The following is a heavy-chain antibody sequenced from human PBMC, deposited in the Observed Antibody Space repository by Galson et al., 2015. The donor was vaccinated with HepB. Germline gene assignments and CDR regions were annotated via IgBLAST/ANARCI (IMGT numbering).Heavy chain of an antibody. CDR2: INPSGGST. Sequence: SVKVSCKASGYTFTSYYMHWVRQAPGQGLEWMGVINPSGGSTSYAQKFQGRVTMTRDTSTSTVYMELSSLRSEDTAVYYCARGGIVVVPAAPEWFDPWGQGTLVTVSS. D-gene: IGHD2-2*01. CDR1: GYTFTSYY. V-gene: IGHV1-46*01. J-gene: IGHJ5*02. CDR3: ARGGIVVVPAAPEWFDP.